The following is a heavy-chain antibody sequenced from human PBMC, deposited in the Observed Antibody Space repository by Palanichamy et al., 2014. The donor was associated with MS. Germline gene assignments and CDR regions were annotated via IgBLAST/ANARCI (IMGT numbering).Heavy chain of an antibody. J-gene: IGHJ5*02. Sequence: QGQLQQWGAGLLKPSETLSLTCAVYSGSLSGHYWIWIRQPPGKGLEWIGEIHQSGSTRYNPSLKSRVTIAVDTSKNRFSLNLNSVTAADTAVYYCARGVEEYSPSSSSFWSGFWFNPWGQGTLVTVSS. CDR1: SGSLSGHY. CDR3: ARGVEEYSPSSSSFWSGFWFNP. D-gene: IGHD6-6*01. V-gene: IGHV4-34*01. CDR2: IHQSGST.